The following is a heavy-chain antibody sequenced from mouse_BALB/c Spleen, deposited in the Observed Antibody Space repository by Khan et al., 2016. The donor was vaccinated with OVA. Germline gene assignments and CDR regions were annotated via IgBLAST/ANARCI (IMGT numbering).Heavy chain of an antibody. J-gene: IGHJ3*01. CDR1: GFTFSSYY. V-gene: IGHV5-6-2*01. Sequence: EVTFVESGGGLVKLGGSLKLSCAASGFTFSSYYMSWVRQTPEKRLELVAAIRGNGVTTYYTYTVQGRFTISRDNARDTLYLQMSSLKSEDTALYYCARHCGDDGEFAYWGQGTLVTVSA. CDR3: ARHCGDDGEFAY. CDR2: IRGNGVTT. D-gene: IGHD2-2*01.